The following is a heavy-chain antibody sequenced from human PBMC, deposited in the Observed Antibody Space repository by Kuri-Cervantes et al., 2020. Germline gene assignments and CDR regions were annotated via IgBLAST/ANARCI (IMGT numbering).Heavy chain of an antibody. CDR1: GFTVSSNY. CDR3: ARDRVLRSSGGFGGYYGMDV. CDR2: IYSGGST. J-gene: IGHJ6*02. D-gene: IGHD3-10*02. V-gene: IGHV3-66*01. Sequence: GGSLRLSCAASGFTVSSNYMSWVRQAPGKGLEWVSVIYSGGSTYYADSVKGRFTISRDNSKNTLYLQMNSLRAEDTAVYYCARDRVLRSSGGFGGYYGMDVWGQGTTVTSP.